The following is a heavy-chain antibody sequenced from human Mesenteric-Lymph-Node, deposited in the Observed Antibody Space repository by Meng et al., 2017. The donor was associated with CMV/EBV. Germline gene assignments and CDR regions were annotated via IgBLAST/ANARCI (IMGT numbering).Heavy chain of an antibody. CDR1: GFGFSNYA. J-gene: IGHJ5*02. CDR3: TKVSSIASIRGNWFDP. CDR2: ISGSASST. D-gene: IGHD6-6*01. V-gene: IGHV3-23*01. Sequence: GGSLRLSCAASGFGFSNYAMSWVRQAPGKGLEWVTVISGSASSTYYADSVKGRFTISRDNSKNTLYLQMNSLRAEDTAVYYCTKVSSIASIRGNWFDPWGQGTLVTVSS.